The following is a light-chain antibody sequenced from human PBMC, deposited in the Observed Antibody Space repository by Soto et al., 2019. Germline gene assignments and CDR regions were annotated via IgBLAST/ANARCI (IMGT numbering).Light chain of an antibody. Sequence: DSQRIEYRSSVSASVGDRVTITCRASQGVSTWLAWYQQKPGKAPNLLIYTASSLQSGVPSRFSGSGPGTDYTLTISARQPEDFATYYCQRAASSAVSFGLGTRLEIK. J-gene: IGKJ5*01. CDR2: TAS. CDR1: QGVSTW. CDR3: QRAASSAVS. V-gene: IGKV1-12*01.